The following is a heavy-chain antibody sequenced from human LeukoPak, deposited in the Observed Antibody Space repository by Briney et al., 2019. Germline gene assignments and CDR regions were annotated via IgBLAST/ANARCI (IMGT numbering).Heavy chain of an antibody. CDR1: GGSISSSSHY. Sequence: SETLSLTCTVSGGSISSSSHYWGWIRQPPGKGLEWIGSIYYSGSTYYNPSLKSRVTISVDTSKNQFSLKLSSVTAADTAVYYCASFVYSSGWYVIDYWGQGTLVTVSS. CDR3: ASFVYSSGWYVIDY. CDR2: IYYSGST. J-gene: IGHJ4*02. D-gene: IGHD6-19*01. V-gene: IGHV4-39*01.